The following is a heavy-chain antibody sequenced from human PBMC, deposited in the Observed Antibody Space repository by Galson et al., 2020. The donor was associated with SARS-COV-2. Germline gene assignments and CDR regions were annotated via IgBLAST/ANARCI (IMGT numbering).Heavy chain of an antibody. CDR3: ARGSPYCSGGGCYSVGYFDH. D-gene: IGHD2-15*01. V-gene: IGHV1-18*01. CDR2: INAYNDYT. Sequence: ASVKVSCKASGYTFHKYGISWIRQAPGQGLEWMGWINAYNDYTNYAQKLQDRFTMTTDTSTSTASMELRSLRSDDSAVYYCARGSPYCSGGGCYSVGYFDHWGQGTLVTVSS. J-gene: IGHJ4*02. CDR1: GYTFHKYG.